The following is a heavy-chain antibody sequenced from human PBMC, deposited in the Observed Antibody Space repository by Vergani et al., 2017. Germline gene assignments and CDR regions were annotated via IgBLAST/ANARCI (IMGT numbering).Heavy chain of an antibody. J-gene: IGHJ4*02. D-gene: IGHD3-22*01. V-gene: IGHV1-18*01. Sequence: QVQLVQSGAEVKKPGASVKVSCKASGYTFSTYGISWVRQAPGQGLEWMGWISAYNGNTNYPEKFQGRLTMTTDTSTRTAYMELRSLRSDDTAVYYCARDRHDRHGYPGPFDSWGQGSQVTVSS. CDR2: ISAYNGNT. CDR3: ARDRHDRHGYPGPFDS. CDR1: GYTFSTYG.